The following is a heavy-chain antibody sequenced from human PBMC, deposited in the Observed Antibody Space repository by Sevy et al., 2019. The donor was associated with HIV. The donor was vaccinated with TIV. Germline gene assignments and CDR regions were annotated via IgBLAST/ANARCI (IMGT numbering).Heavy chain of an antibody. CDR3: AREVRAGTTSLYYYGMDV. V-gene: IGHV1-2*06. D-gene: IGHD1-1*01. J-gene: IGHJ6*02. Sequence: ASVKVSCKASGYTFTYYYMYCVRQAPGQGLEWMGRINPNSGVTNYAQKFQGRVTMTRDTSIRTAYMELSRLRSDDTAVYYCAREVRAGTTSLYYYGMDVWGQGTTVTVSS. CDR2: INPNSGVT. CDR1: GYTFTYYY.